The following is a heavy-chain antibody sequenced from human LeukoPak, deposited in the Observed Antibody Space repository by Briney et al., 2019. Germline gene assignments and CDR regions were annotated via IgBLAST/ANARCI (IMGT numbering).Heavy chain of an antibody. CDR1: GGSFSGYY. V-gene: IGHV4-34*01. Sequence: PSETLSLTCAVYGGSFSGYYWSWIRQPPGKGLEWIGEINHSGSTNYNPSLKSRVTISVDTSKNQFSLKLSSVTAADTAVYYCASGRGTCDNCYSSSLDSWGQGTLLTVSS. CDR2: INHSGST. CDR3: ASGRGTCDNCYSSSLDS. D-gene: IGHD2-15*01. J-gene: IGHJ4*02.